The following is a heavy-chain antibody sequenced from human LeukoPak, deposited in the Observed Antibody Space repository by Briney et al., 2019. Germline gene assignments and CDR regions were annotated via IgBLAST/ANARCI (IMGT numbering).Heavy chain of an antibody. Sequence: GGSLRLSCAASGFTFSGYATSWVRQVPGTGLEWVSTITSGSGRIFYADSVRGRFTLSRDNSENTLHLQMNSLRAEDTAVYYCAKMQGSELTRWSFDYWGQGTLVTVSS. CDR2: ITSGSGRI. D-gene: IGHD3-10*01. J-gene: IGHJ4*02. V-gene: IGHV3-23*01. CDR3: AKMQGSELTRWSFDY. CDR1: GFTFSGYA.